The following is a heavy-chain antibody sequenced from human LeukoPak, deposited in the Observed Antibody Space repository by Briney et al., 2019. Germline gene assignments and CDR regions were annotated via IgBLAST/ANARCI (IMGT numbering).Heavy chain of an antibody. CDR1: GFTVSSNY. CDR3: ARLEGSYYYYYGMDV. D-gene: IGHD1-1*01. J-gene: IGHJ6*02. Sequence: GGSLRLSCAASGFTVSSNYMSWVRQAPGKGLEWVSVIYSGGSTYYADSVKGRFTISRHNSKNTLYLQMNSLRAEDTAMYYCARLEGSYYYYYGMDVWGQGTTVTVSS. V-gene: IGHV3-53*04. CDR2: IYSGGST.